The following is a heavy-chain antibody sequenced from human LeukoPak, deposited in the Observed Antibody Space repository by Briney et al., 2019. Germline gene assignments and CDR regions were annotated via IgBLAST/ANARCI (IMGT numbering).Heavy chain of an antibody. CDR2: ISYDGTDE. Sequence: PGGSLRLSCTASGFVFSYYAMHWVRQAPGKGLEWVAIISYDGTDENFADFVEGRFTISRDNSMNTLYLQMNSLRPEDTAVYFCARGGVVTGTKYALEYWGQGILVTVSS. V-gene: IGHV3-30*01. CDR3: ARGGVVTGTKYALEY. J-gene: IGHJ4*02. D-gene: IGHD1-7*01. CDR1: GFVFSYYA.